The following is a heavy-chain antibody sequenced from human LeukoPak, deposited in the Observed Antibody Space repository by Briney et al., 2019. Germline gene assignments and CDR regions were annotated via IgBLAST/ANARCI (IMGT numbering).Heavy chain of an antibody. D-gene: IGHD3-10*01. V-gene: IGHV3-30*18. CDR1: GFTFSSYG. CDR2: ISYDGSNK. CDR3: AKFSGYGSGSYQDDY. J-gene: IGHJ4*02. Sequence: PGGSLRLSCAASGFTFSSYGMHWVRQAPGKGLEWVAVISYDGSNKYYADSVKGRFTISRDNSKNTLYLQMNSLRAEDTAVYYCAKFSGYGSGSYQDDYWGQGTLVTVSS.